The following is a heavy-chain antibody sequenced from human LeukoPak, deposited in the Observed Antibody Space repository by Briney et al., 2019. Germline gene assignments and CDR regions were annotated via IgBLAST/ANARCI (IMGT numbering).Heavy chain of an antibody. Sequence: PSQTLSLTCTVSGGSISSGGYYWSWIRQHPGKGLEWIGYIYYSGSTYYNPSLKSRVTISVDTSKNQFSLKLSSVTAADTAVYYCARDNARLRYFDWPRGWFDPWGQGTLVTVSS. CDR1: GGSISSGGYY. CDR2: IYYSGST. V-gene: IGHV4-31*03. CDR3: ARDNARLRYFDWPRGWFDP. D-gene: IGHD3-9*01. J-gene: IGHJ5*02.